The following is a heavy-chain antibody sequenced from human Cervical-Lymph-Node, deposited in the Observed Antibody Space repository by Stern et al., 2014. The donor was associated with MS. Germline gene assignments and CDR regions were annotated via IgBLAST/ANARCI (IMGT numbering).Heavy chain of an antibody. Sequence: ELQLVESGGGLVQPGGSLRLSCAASGFTVTSNYMSWVRQAPGQGLEWVSVIYTGGTTHYADSVKGRFTISRDNSKNTVYLQMNSLRAEDTAVYYCARHITSGYWGQGTLVTVSS. D-gene: IGHD2-2*01. CDR2: IYTGGTT. CDR1: GFTVTSNY. V-gene: IGHV3-66*04. CDR3: ARHITSGY. J-gene: IGHJ4*02.